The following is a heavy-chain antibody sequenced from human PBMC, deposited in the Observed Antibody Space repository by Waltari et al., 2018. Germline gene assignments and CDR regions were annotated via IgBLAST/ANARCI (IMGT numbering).Heavy chain of an antibody. Sequence: QVQLVQSGAEVKKPGSSVKVSCKASGGTFSSYAISWVRQAPGQGLEWMGGIIPMLGTAKYTQKLQGRVTITADEATSTAYMELSSLRSEDTAVYYSASRDGYNSDWGQGTLVTVSS. CDR1: GGTFSSYA. D-gene: IGHD5-12*01. CDR3: ASRDGYNSD. J-gene: IGHJ4*02. V-gene: IGHV1-69*01. CDR2: IIPMLGTA.